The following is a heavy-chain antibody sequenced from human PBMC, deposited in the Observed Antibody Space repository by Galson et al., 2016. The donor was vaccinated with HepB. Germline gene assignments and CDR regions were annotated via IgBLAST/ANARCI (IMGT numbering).Heavy chain of an antibody. V-gene: IGHV3-73*01. CDR2: IRGKPNMSAT. CDR3: TVDGSGWRFR. D-gene: IGHD6-19*01. Sequence: SLRLSCAASGFTFSASAMHWVRQVSGKGPELVGRIRGKPNMSATAYAGSVKGRFTISRDDSKNTAYLQMNSLKTEDAAVYYCTVDGSGWRFRGGQGTLVTVSS. CDR1: GFTFSASA. J-gene: IGHJ4*02.